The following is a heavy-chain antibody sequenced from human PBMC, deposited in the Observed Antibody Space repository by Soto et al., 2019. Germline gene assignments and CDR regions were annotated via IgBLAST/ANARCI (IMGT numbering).Heavy chain of an antibody. D-gene: IGHD3-22*01. Sequence: ASVKVSCKASGYTFTSYGISWVRQAPGQGLEWMGWISAYNGNTNYAQKLQGRVTMTTDTSTSTAYMELRSLRSDDTAVYYCARVKGDYYDSGAFDIWGQGTMVTVSS. J-gene: IGHJ3*02. CDR3: ARVKGDYYDSGAFDI. CDR2: ISAYNGNT. CDR1: GYTFTSYG. V-gene: IGHV1-18*01.